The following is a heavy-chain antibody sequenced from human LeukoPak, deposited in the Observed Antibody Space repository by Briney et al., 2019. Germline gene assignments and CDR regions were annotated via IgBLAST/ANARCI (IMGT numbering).Heavy chain of an antibody. Sequence: ASVKVSCKASGGTFSSYAISWVRQAPGQGLEWMGRIIPILGIANYAQKFQGRVTITADKSTSTAYMELSSLRSEDTAVYYCARIKSSSSGYYYYYMDVWGKGTTVTVS. J-gene: IGHJ6*03. CDR1: GGTFSSYA. D-gene: IGHD6-6*01. CDR2: IIPILGIA. V-gene: IGHV1-69*04. CDR3: ARIKSSSSGYYYYYMDV.